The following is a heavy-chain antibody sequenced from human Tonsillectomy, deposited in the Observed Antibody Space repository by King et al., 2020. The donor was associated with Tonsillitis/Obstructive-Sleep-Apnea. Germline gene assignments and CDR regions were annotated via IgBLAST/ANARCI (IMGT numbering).Heavy chain of an antibody. Sequence: VQLVESGGGLVQPGRSLRLSCAASGFTFDDYAMHWVRQAPGKGLEWVSGISCNSGTIGYADSVKGRFTISRDHATNSLSLQMNSLRAEDQALYYCAKGEFGDSGSYSRRAFYIWGQGTMVTVSS. CDR3: AKGEFGDSGSYSRRAFYI. CDR1: GFTFDDYA. D-gene: IGHD1-26*01. J-gene: IGHJ3*02. CDR2: ISCNSGTI. V-gene: IGHV3-9*01.